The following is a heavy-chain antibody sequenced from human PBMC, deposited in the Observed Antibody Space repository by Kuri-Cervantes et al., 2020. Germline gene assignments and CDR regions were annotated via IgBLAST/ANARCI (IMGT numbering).Heavy chain of an antibody. V-gene: IGHV1-8*01. CDR2: MNPNSGNT. Sequence: ASVKVSCKASGYTFTSYDINWVRQATGQGLEWMGWMNPNSGNTGYAQKLQGRVTMTRNTSISTAYMELSSLRSEDTAVYYCARAFQHAFDIWGQGTMVTVSS. CDR3: ARAFQHAFDI. D-gene: IGHD2-2*01. J-gene: IGHJ3*02. CDR1: GYTFTSYD.